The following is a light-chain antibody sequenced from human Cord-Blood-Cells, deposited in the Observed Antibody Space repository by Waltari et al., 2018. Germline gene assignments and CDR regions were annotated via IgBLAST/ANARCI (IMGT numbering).Light chain of an antibody. J-gene: IGLJ2*01. V-gene: IGLV2-14*01. CDR2: EVS. Sequence: QSALTQPASVSGSPGQSITISCTGTSSDVGGYNYVSWSQQHPGKAPKLMIYEVSNWPSGVSNRFSGSKSGNTASLTISGLQAEDEADYYCSSYTSSSTLDVVFGGGTKLTVL. CDR1: SSDVGGYNY. CDR3: SSYTSSSTLDVV.